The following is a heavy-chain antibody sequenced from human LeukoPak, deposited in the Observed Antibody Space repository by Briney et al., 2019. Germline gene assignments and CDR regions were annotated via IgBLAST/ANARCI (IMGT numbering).Heavy chain of an antibody. CDR3: ARRGIIAAAGTLYYYYYMDL. J-gene: IGHJ6*03. CDR2: IYYSGST. CDR1: GVSISSYY. V-gene: IGHV4-59*01. D-gene: IGHD6-13*01. Sequence: KSSETLSLTCTASGVSISSYYWSWVRQPPGKGLEWVGYIYYSGSTNYNASPMSRVIISVNEYNNKISLKLSSVPSAEAAVYYCARRGIIAAAGTLYYYYYMDLWGKGTTVTISS.